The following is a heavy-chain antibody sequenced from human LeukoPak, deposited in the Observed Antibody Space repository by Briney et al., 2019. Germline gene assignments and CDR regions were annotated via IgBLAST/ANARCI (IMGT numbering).Heavy chain of an antibody. CDR2: IYYSGST. J-gene: IGHJ5*02. CDR1: GGSISSGDYY. Sequence: SETLSLTCTVSGGSISSGDYYWSWIRQPPGKGLEWIGYIYYSGSTYYNPSLKSRVTISVDTSKNQFSLKLSSVTAADTAVYYCAVAAAGTLFDPWGQGTLVTVSS. V-gene: IGHV4-30-4*02. CDR3: AVAAAGTLFDP. D-gene: IGHD6-13*01.